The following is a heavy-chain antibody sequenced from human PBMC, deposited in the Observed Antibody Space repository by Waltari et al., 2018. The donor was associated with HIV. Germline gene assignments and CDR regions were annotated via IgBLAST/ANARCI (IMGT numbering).Heavy chain of an antibody. CDR1: GFTFKIAW. Sequence: EVQLVESGGGLVKPGGSLRLSCVGSGFTFKIAWINWVRQAPGKGLGLVGRIKSKSDCETGDYGDPVRGRFSISRYDSQNTVFLQMNSLKTEDTAVYYCTRKAFSGSYYDSWGQGALVTVSS. J-gene: IGHJ4*02. V-gene: IGHV3-15*01. D-gene: IGHD1-26*01. CDR2: IKSKSDCETG. CDR3: TRKAFSGSYYDS.